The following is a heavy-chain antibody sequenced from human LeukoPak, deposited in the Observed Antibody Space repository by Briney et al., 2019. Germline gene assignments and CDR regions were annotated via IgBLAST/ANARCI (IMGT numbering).Heavy chain of an antibody. V-gene: IGHV3-30*18. D-gene: IGHD3/OR15-3a*01. CDR2: ISDDGSNQ. CDR3: AKDGYLMDYYFDY. Sequence: PGGSLRLSCAASGFIFSSFGMHWVRQAPGKGLEWVAVISDDGSNQYYADSVRGRFTISRDTSKNTLYLQMNSLRAEDTAVYYCAKDGYLMDYYFDYWGQGTLVTVSS. CDR1: GFIFSSFG. J-gene: IGHJ4*02.